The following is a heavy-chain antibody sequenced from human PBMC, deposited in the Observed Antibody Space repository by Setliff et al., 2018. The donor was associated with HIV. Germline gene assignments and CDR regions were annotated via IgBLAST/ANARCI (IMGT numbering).Heavy chain of an antibody. D-gene: IGHD6-19*01. CDR2: MSYSGGA. J-gene: IGHJ5*02. CDR1: GDSFNNYY. V-gene: IGHV4-59*08. Sequence: SETLSLTCTVSGDSFNNYYCSWIRKLPGKGLEWIANMSYSGGANYNSSLKSRLTISVDTYKVQYSLRLISVTAADTAEDYCARLPRIALSGSFGWFDPWGQGTLVTVSS. CDR3: ARLPRIALSGSFGWFDP.